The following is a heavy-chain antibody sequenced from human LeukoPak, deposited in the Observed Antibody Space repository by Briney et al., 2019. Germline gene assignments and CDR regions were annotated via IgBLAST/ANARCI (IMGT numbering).Heavy chain of an antibody. CDR2: IIPIFGTA. D-gene: IGHD2-2*01. CDR1: GGTFSSYA. CDR3: AVGAGYQLPPGGY. Sequence: SVKVSCEASGGTFSSYAISWVRQAPGQGLEWMGGIIPIFGTANYAQKFQGRVTITADESTSTAYMELSSLRSEDTAVYYCAVGAGYQLPPGGYWGQGTLVTVSS. J-gene: IGHJ4*02. V-gene: IGHV1-69*13.